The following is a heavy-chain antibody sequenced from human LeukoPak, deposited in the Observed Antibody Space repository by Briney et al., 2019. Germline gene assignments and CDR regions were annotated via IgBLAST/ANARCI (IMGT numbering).Heavy chain of an antibody. J-gene: IGHJ4*02. CDR2: ISTTSSTI. D-gene: IGHD2-2*01. CDR1: GFTFSSYN. Sequence: GGSLRLSCAASGFTFSSYNMNWVRQAPGKGLEWVSYISTTSSTIYYADSVKGRFTISRDNAKNSLYLQMNSLRAEDTAVYYCARDRRCSSTSCYYFDYWGQGTLVTVSS. V-gene: IGHV3-48*01. CDR3: ARDRRCSSTSCYYFDY.